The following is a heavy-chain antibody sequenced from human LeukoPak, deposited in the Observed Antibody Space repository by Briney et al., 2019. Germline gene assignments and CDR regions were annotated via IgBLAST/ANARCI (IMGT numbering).Heavy chain of an antibody. Sequence: GGSLRLSCAASGFTFSNYEMHWVRQAPGKGLEWVSYISSSGSTIYHTDSVKGRFTVSRDNYKNTLFLQMKSLRADDTAVYYCAGATKWLAHDFWGQGTLVTVSS. D-gene: IGHD6-19*01. CDR2: ISSSGSTI. J-gene: IGHJ4*02. CDR3: AGATKWLAHDF. V-gene: IGHV3-48*03. CDR1: GFTFSNYE.